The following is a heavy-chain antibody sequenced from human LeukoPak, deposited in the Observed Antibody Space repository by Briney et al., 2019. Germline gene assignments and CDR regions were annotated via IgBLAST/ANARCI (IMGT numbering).Heavy chain of an antibody. CDR2: INPNSGGT. J-gene: IGHJ6*03. CDR1: GYTFTGYY. Sequence: GASVRVSCKASGYTFTGYYIHWVRQAPGQGLEWMGWINPNSGGTNYAQKFQGRVTMTRDTSISTAYMELSRLRSDDTAVYYCASTVTTTPWLYYYYMDVWGKGTTVTISS. CDR3: ASTVTTTPWLYYYYMDV. V-gene: IGHV1-2*02. D-gene: IGHD4-17*01.